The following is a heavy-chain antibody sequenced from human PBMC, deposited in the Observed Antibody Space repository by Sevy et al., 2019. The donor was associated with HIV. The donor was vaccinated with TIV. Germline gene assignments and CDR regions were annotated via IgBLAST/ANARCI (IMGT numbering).Heavy chain of an antibody. V-gene: IGHV3-74*01. CDR1: GFTFSSYW. CDR3: ARGFSEYYDILTGYSGFDY. J-gene: IGHJ4*02. Sequence: GGSLRLSCAASGFTFSSYWMHWVRQAPGKGLVWVSRINSDGNSTSYADSVKGRFTISRDNAKNTLYLQMNRLRAEDTAVYYCARGFSEYYDILTGYSGFDYWGQGTLVTISS. CDR2: INSDGNST. D-gene: IGHD3-9*01.